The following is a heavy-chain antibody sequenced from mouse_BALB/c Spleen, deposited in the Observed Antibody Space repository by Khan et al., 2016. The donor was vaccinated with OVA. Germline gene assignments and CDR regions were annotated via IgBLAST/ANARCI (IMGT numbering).Heavy chain of an antibody. CDR2: IWGDGRT. V-gene: IGHV2-3*01. D-gene: IGHD2-13*01. J-gene: IGHJ4*01. Sequence: QVQLKQSGPGLVAPSQSLSITCTVSGFSLTSYGVNWVRQPPGKGLEWLGVIWGDGRTKYRSALISRLRISKDNSKSQVFLKLHSLQTDDTATYYCAKCGDLYAMDYWGQGTSVTVSS. CDR3: AKCGDLYAMDY. CDR1: GFSLTSYG.